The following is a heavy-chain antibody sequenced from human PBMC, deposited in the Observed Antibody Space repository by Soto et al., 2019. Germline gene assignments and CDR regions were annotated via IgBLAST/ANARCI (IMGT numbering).Heavy chain of an antibody. Sequence: PGGSLRLSCAASGFTFSTYGMHWVRQSPGKGLEWVAVISHDGSNKYYADSVKGRFTISRDNSKNTLYLQMNSLRAEDTAVYYCAKDFGCSSTSCQPTYGMDVWGQGTTVTVSS. CDR2: ISHDGSNK. CDR1: GFTFSTYG. J-gene: IGHJ6*02. V-gene: IGHV3-30*18. D-gene: IGHD2-2*01. CDR3: AKDFGCSSTSCQPTYGMDV.